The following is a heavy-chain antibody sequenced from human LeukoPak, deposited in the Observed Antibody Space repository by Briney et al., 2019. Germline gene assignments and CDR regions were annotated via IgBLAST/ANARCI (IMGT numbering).Heavy chain of an antibody. V-gene: IGHV4-38-2*02. D-gene: IGHD6-19*01. CDR1: GDSISSYY. J-gene: IGHJ4*02. CDR3: ARKYSSGWRFDY. Sequence: KPSETLSLTCTVSGDSISSYYCSWIRQPPGKGLEWIGSIYHSGSTYYNPSLKSRVTISVDTSKNQFSLKLSSVTAADTAVYYCARKYSSGWRFDYWGQGTLVTVSS. CDR2: IYHSGST.